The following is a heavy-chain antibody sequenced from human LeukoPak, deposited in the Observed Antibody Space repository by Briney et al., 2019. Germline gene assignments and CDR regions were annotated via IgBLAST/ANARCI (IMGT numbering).Heavy chain of an antibody. CDR2: IYPGDSHT. Sequence: RGESLKISCKGSGYSFPNYWIGWVRQMPGKGLEWMGIIYPGDSHTRYSPSFQDQVIISVDKSISTAYLQWSSLKASDTAMYYCARGPYAYTSSATLGSYNWFDPWGQGSLVTVSS. CDR1: GYSFPNYW. CDR3: ARGPYAYTSSATLGSYNWFDP. V-gene: IGHV5-51*01. D-gene: IGHD2-2*02. J-gene: IGHJ5*02.